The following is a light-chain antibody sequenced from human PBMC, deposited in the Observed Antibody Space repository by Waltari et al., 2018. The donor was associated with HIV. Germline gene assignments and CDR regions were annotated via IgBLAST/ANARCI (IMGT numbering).Light chain of an antibody. CDR1: SLRHYY. J-gene: IGLJ1*01. Sequence: SSELTQDPAVSVALGPTVRITCQGNSLRHYYASWYQQKPGQAPLLVVYGNDERPSGIPDRFSGSSSGNTASLTITGAQAEDEADYYCNSRDNNGHHLVFAPGTTVTVL. V-gene: IGLV3-19*01. CDR3: NSRDNNGHHLV. CDR2: GND.